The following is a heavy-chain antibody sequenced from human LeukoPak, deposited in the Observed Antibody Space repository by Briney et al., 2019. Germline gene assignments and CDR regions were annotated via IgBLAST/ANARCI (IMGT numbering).Heavy chain of an antibody. CDR3: AKGDIVAVVAATDY. D-gene: IGHD2-15*01. Sequence: PGGSLRLSCAASGFTFSSYAMSWVRQAPGKGLEWVSAISGSGGSTYYADSVKGRFTISRDNSKNTLYLQMNSLRAEDTAVYYCAKGDIVAVVAATDYWGQGTLVTVSS. CDR2: ISGSGGST. V-gene: IGHV3-23*01. CDR1: GFTFSSYA. J-gene: IGHJ4*02.